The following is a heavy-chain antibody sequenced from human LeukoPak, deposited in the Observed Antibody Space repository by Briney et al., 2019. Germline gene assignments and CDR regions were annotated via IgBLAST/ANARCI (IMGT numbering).Heavy chain of an antibody. V-gene: IGHV3-23*01. CDR2: ISSSSSYI. J-gene: IGHJ4*02. CDR1: GFTFSNYA. D-gene: IGHD3-10*01. Sequence: GGSLRLSCAASGFTFSNYAMSWVRQAPGKGLEWVSSISSSSSYIYYADSVKGRFTISRDNSKNTLYLQMNSLRAEDTAVYYCARKAGYYYGSGDYWGQGTLVTVSS. CDR3: ARKAGYYYGSGDY.